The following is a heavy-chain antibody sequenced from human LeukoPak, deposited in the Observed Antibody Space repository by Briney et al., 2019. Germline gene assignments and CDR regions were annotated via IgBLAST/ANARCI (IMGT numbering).Heavy chain of an antibody. D-gene: IGHD3-9*01. CDR1: GGSFSGYY. J-gene: IGHJ5*02. CDR2: INHSGST. V-gene: IGHV4-34*01. CDR3: AKNYDILTGNWFDP. Sequence: PSETLSLTCAVYGGSFSGYYWSWIRQPPGKGLEWIGEINHSGSTNYNPSLKSRVTISVDTSKNQFSLKLSSVTAADTAVYYCAKNYDILTGNWFDPWGQGTLVTVSS.